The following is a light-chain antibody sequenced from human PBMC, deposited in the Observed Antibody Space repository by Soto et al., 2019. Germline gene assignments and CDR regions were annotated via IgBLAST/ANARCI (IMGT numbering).Light chain of an antibody. CDR1: SSDVGGYYY. CDR3: CSYSSSSTFYV. J-gene: IGLJ1*01. Sequence: QSVLTQPASVSGSPGQSITVSCTGTSSDVGGYYYVSWYQVHPGKAPKLMIFQVTNRPSGVSNRFSGSKSGNTASLTISGLRAEDEADYYCCSYSSSSTFYVFXTGTKGTVL. CDR2: QVT. V-gene: IGLV2-14*01.